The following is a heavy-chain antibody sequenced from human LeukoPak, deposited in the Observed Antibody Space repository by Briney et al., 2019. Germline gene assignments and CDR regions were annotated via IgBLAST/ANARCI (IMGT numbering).Heavy chain of an antibody. Sequence: GGSLRLSCAASGFTFSSYWIHWVRQAPGKGLVWVSRINSDGSSTTYADSVKGRFTISRDNAKNTLYLQMNSLSAEDTGVYYCARVRYSGGSSYYFDYWGQGTLVTVSS. CDR2: INSDGSST. V-gene: IGHV3-74*01. CDR3: ARVRYSGGSSYYFDY. D-gene: IGHD2-15*01. CDR1: GFTFSSYW. J-gene: IGHJ4*02.